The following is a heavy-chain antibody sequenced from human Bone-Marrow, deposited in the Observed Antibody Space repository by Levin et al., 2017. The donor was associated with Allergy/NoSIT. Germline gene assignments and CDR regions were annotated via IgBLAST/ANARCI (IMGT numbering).Heavy chain of an antibody. D-gene: IGHD2-15*01. CDR1: SGSISSSNSY. CDR2: VYHTGTT. J-gene: IGHJ5*02. Sequence: PSETLSLTCTVPSGSISSSNSYWGWIRQTPGRTLEWIGNVYHTGTTYYNPSLKSRVTISVDTSKNQFSLRLNSVTAADTAVYYCAREGGVAANWFDPWGQGTLVTVSS. CDR3: AREGGVAANWFDP. V-gene: IGHV4-39*07.